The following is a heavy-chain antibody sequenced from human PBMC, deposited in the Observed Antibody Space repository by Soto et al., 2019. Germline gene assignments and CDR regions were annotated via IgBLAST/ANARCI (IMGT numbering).Heavy chain of an antibody. CDR1: RGAIRSPNW. Sequence: SETLSLTCTVSRGAIRSPNWWTWVRQTPGKGLEWIGEIYHTGNTNYNPSLRSRATISVDMSKRQFSLNVTSVTAEDTAVYYCARSPYYDFWSGYSYDAFDIWGQGTMVTVSS. CDR3: ARSPYYDFWSGYSYDAFDI. V-gene: IGHV4-4*02. CDR2: IYHTGNT. J-gene: IGHJ3*02. D-gene: IGHD3-3*01.